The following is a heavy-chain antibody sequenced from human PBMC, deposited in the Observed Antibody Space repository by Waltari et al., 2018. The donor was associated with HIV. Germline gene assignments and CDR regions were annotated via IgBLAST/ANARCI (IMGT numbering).Heavy chain of an antibody. V-gene: IGHV4-39*01. CDR2: IYYSGST. CDR1: GGSISSRSYY. CDR3: ARRDGSGWDNYYYGMDV. Sequence: QLQLQESGPGLVKPSETLSLTCPVSGGSISSRSYYWGWLRPPPGKGLEWIGSIYYSGSTYYNPSLKSRVTISVDTSKNQFSLKLSSVTAADTAVYYCARRDGSGWDNYYYGMDVWGQGTTVTVSS. J-gene: IGHJ6*02. D-gene: IGHD6-19*01.